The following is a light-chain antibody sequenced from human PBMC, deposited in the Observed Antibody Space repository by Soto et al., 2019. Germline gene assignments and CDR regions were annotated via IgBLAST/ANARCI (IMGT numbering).Light chain of an antibody. CDR1: QSISDW. CDR3: QEYKTYA. Sequence: DIQMTQSPSTLSASVGDRVTITCRASQSISDWLAWYQQKPGQAPELLIFDVSTLATGVPSRFSGRGSGTDFTITISRLQTDDFATYVCQEYKTYAFGPGTKVDIK. CDR2: DVS. V-gene: IGKV1-5*01. J-gene: IGKJ2*01.